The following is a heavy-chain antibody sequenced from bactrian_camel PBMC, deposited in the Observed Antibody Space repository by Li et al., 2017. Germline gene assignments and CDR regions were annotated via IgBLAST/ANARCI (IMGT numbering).Heavy chain of an antibody. Sequence: VQLVESGGDLVQPGRSLRLSCEVSGFTFCVYAMSWVRQAPGKGLEWVSAILNDGSTIYADSVKGRFAISRDNTKNTIHLQLNDLKPDDAGIYFCAKDQRVRGWMVSSGVEYDFWGQGTQVTVS. CDR2: ILNDGST. CDR1: GFTFCVYA. D-gene: IGHD3*01. CDR3: AKDQRVRGWMVSSGVEYDF. J-gene: IGHJ4*01. V-gene: IGHV3-1*01.